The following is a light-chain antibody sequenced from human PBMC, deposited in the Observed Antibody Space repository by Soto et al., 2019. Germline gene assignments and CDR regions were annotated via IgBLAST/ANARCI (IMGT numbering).Light chain of an antibody. Sequence: DIQMTQSPSSLSASVGDRVTITCQASQDISNYLNWYQQKPGQAPKLLIYDASNLERGVPSRFSGSGSGTDFTFTISSLQPEDIATYYCQQYDNLPTFGGGTKVEIK. CDR1: QDISNY. CDR3: QQYDNLPT. V-gene: IGKV1-33*01. CDR2: DAS. J-gene: IGKJ4*01.